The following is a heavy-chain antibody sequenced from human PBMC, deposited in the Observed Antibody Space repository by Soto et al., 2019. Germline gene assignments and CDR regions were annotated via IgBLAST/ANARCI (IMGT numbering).Heavy chain of an antibody. CDR2: ISGGGGST. D-gene: IGHD3-3*01. Sequence: EVQLLESGGDLVQPGGSLRLSCAASGFTFSNYAMSWVRQAPGKGLEWVSAISGGGGSTYYADSVKGRFTISRDNSRNTLFLQMNSLRAEDTAVYYCAKGPPVAMIFGVVIPPYYFDYWGQGTLVTVSS. CDR1: GFTFSNYA. J-gene: IGHJ4*02. V-gene: IGHV3-23*01. CDR3: AKGPPVAMIFGVVIPPYYFDY.